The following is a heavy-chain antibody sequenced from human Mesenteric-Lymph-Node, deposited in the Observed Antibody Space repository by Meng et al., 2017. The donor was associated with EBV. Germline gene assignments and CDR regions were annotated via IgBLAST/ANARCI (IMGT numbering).Heavy chain of an antibody. J-gene: IGHJ4*02. CDR2: TYYRSKCFT. CDR1: AGTVSRDTVA. CDR3: VREGVAAYHSFDY. Sequence: HVRRHQPRPRGLSPSQTHPPTSLIFAGTVSRDTVASIWFRQSPSRGLEWLGMTYYRSKCFTDYAVSVKTRITLNTDSSKKQVSLLLKSMASEDTAMYYCVREGVAAYHSFDYWGQGTLVTVSS. V-gene: IGHV6-1*01. D-gene: IGHD6-19*01.